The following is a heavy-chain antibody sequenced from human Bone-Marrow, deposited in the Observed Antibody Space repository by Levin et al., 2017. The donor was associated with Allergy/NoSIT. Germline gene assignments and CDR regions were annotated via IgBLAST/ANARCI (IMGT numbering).Heavy chain of an antibody. V-gene: IGHV3-7*01. CDR1: GFTFTTYW. CDR2: IKEDGSEK. Sequence: ETLSLTCAASGFTFTTYWMSWVRQTPGKGLEWVANIKEDGSEKYYVDSVKGRFTISRDNAKNSLYLQMNSLRVADTAMYYCARNVPVTANGYWGQGTLVTVSS. D-gene: IGHD2-21*02. J-gene: IGHJ4*02. CDR3: ARNVPVTANGY.